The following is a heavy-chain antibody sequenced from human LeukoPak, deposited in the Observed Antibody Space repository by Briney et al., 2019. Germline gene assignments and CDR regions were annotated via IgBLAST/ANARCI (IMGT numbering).Heavy chain of an antibody. CDR1: GGTFSSYT. V-gene: IGHV1-69*02. D-gene: IGHD2-2*01. Sequence: SVKVSCKASGGTFSSYTISWVRQAPGQGLEWMGRIIPVLGIANYAQKFQGRVTITADKSTSTAYMELSSLRSEDTAVYYCARADCSSTSCYHYFDYWGQGTLVTVSS. CDR3: ARADCSSTSCYHYFDY. J-gene: IGHJ4*02. CDR2: IIPVLGIA.